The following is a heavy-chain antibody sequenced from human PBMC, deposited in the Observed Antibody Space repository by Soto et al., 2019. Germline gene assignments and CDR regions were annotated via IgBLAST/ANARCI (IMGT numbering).Heavy chain of an antibody. V-gene: IGHV1-18*01. J-gene: IGHJ5*02. D-gene: IGHD6-6*01. CDR3: ARRSSSSSWFDP. Sequence: QVQLVQSGTEVKKPGASVKASCKTSGYTFFNYGISWVRQAPGQGLEWMGWISAYNGNTNYAQNLQGRVTMTTDTSTKTAYMELRSLRSDDTAVYYCARRSSSSSWFDPWGQGTLVTVSS. CDR1: GYTFFNYG. CDR2: ISAYNGNT.